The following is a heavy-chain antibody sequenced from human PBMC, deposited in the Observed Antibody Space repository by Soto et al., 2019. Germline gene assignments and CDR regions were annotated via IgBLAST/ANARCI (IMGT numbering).Heavy chain of an antibody. Sequence: SETLSLTYTVSGGSIRSYYWTWIRQPPGKGLEWLGYIFYSGSTFYNPSLKSRVTISIHTSKSQFSLQLTSVTAADTAVYYCARGAADTAMAASWGQGTLVPVSS. V-gene: IGHV4-59*01. CDR3: ARGAADTAMAAS. D-gene: IGHD5-18*01. CDR1: GGSIRSYY. J-gene: IGHJ5*02. CDR2: IFYSGST.